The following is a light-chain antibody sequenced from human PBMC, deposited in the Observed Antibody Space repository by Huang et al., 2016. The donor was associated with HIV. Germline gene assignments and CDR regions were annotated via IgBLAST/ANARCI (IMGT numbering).Light chain of an antibody. CDR3: QQYYNTPIT. J-gene: IGKJ5*01. CDR1: QSVLYGSDNNNY. V-gene: IGKV4-1*01. Sequence: DIVMTQSPDSLAVSLGERATIDCKSSQSVLYGSDNNNYLAWYQQKPGQPTKLLIYGASTRESGVPDRFSGGGSGTDFTLTISSLQAEDVAVYYCQQYYNTPITFGQGTRLEI. CDR2: GAS.